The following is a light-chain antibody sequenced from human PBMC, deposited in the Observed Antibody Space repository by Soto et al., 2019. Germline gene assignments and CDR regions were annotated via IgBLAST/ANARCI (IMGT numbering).Light chain of an antibody. CDR1: SSDVGDFKY. CDR2: DVN. Sequence: QSALTQPRSVSGSPGQSVTISCTGTSSDVGDFKYVSWYQQHPGKAPKFMIYDVNKRPSGVPDRFSGSKSGNTASLTISGLQAEDEADYYCSSYAGSNNVVFGGGTKLTVL. CDR3: SSYAGSNNVV. J-gene: IGLJ2*01. V-gene: IGLV2-11*01.